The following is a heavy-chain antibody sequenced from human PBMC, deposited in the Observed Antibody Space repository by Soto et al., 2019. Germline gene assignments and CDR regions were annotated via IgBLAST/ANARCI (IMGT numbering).Heavy chain of an antibody. CDR1: GFPFNTYA. J-gene: IGHJ5*02. D-gene: IGHD3-10*01. Sequence: QVQLVDSGGGVVQHGRSLRLSCAASGFPFNTYAMHWVRQAPGKGLEWVAVISYDGSDKYYADSVKGRFSISRDNSKNTLYLQISSLTSEDTAVYYCARSAGLSDWFDPWGQGTLVTVSS. CDR3: ARSAGLSDWFDP. CDR2: ISYDGSDK. V-gene: IGHV3-30-3*01.